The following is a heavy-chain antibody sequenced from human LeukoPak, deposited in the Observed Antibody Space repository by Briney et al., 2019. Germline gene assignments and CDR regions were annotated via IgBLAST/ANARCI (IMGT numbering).Heavy chain of an antibody. Sequence: GGSLRLSCAASGFTFISYSLNWVRQAPGKGLEWVSSISSSGSYIYYADAVKGRFTISRDNAKNTLYLQMNSLRAEDTAVYYCARGLGPLWFGELLSIDYWGQGTLVTVSS. V-gene: IGHV3-21*01. J-gene: IGHJ4*02. CDR2: ISSSGSYI. CDR1: GFTFISYS. CDR3: ARGLGPLWFGELLSIDY. D-gene: IGHD3-10*01.